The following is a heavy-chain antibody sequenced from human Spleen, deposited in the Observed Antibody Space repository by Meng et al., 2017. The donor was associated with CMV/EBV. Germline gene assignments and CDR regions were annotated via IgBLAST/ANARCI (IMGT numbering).Heavy chain of an antibody. V-gene: IGHV3-23*01. CDR2: ISGSGGST. Sequence: GESLKISCAASGFTFSSYAMSWVRQAPGKGLEWVSAISGSGGSTYYADSVKGRFTISRDNAKNSLYLQMNSLRTEDTALYYCAKGVYYGMDVWGQGTTVTVSS. J-gene: IGHJ6*02. CDR3: AKGVYYGMDV. CDR1: GFTFSSYA.